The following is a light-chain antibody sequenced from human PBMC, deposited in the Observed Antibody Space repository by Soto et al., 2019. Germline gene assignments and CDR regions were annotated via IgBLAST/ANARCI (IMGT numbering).Light chain of an antibody. CDR1: QSVSSSC. V-gene: IGKV3-20*01. CDR2: GAS. CDR3: QQYGSSPIT. J-gene: IGKJ5*01. Sequence: EIVLTQSPGTLPLSPGEGATLSCRASQSVSSSCLAWYQQKPGQAPRLLIYGASSRATGIPDRFSGSGSGTEFTLTISSLQSEDFAVYYCQQYGSSPITFGQGTRLEIK.